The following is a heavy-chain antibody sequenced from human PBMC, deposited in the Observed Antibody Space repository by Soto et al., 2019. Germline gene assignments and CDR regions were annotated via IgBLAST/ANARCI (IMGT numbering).Heavy chain of an antibody. J-gene: IGHJ3*02. D-gene: IGHD1-1*01. CDR3: AKDKRANGNDEAYAFDI. CDR1: GFTFSSYG. CDR2: ISYDGSNK. Sequence: QVQLVESGGGVGQPGRSLRLSCAASGFTFSSYGMHWVRQAPGKGLEWVAVISYDGSNKYYADSVKGRFTISRDNSKNTLYLQMNSLRAEDTAVYYCAKDKRANGNDEAYAFDIWGQGTMVTVSS. V-gene: IGHV3-30*18.